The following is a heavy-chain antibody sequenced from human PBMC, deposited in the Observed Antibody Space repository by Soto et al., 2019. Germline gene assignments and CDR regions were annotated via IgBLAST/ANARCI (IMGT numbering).Heavy chain of an antibody. CDR2: IYYGGST. J-gene: IGHJ4*02. Sequence: SETLSLTCTVSGGSITSGGYYWSWIRQHPGKGLEWIGFIYYGGSTYYSPSLKGRVFISQDTSKNQFSLRLSAVTAAYTAVYFCARGPPPFDYWGQGTLVTVSS. CDR3: ARGPPPFDY. CDR1: GGSITSGGYY. V-gene: IGHV4-31*03.